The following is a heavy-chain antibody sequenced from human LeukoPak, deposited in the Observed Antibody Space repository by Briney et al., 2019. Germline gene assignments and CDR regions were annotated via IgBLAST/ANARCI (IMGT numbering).Heavy chain of an antibody. CDR2: INTYSANT. J-gene: IGHJ4*02. D-gene: IGHD6-19*01. Sequence: GASVKVSCKASGYTFNNHDINWVRQAPGRGLEWMGWINTYSANTNYAQEFQDRVIMTTDTSTSTAYMELRSLRSDDTAVYYCARGRIAVAGYLDYWGQGTLVTVSS. V-gene: IGHV1-18*01. CDR1: GYTFNNHD. CDR3: ARGRIAVAGYLDY.